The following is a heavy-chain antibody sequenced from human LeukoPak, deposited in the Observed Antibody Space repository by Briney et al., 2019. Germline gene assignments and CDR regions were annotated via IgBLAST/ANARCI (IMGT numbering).Heavy chain of an antibody. Sequence: SETLSLICTVCGVSISSYYWSWIRQPTGKGLEWIGCIFYSGSSTYNPSLKRRVTISVDTSKHQFSLKVTSLTAAYTAVYYCAREVTTGLDWFDPWGQGTLVTVSS. CDR2: IFYSGSS. CDR3: AREVTTGLDWFDP. V-gene: IGHV4-59*01. J-gene: IGHJ5*02. CDR1: GVSISSYY. D-gene: IGHD2-21*02.